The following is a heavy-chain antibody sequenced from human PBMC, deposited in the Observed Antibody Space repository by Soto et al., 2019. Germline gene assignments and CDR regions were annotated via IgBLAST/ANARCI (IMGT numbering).Heavy chain of an antibody. Sequence: PGGSLRLSCAASGFTFSSYAMHWVRQAPGKGLEWVAVISYDGSNKYYADSVKGRFTISRDNSKNTLYLQMNSLRAEDTAVYYCASLGVHYYDSSGYHDTPPFDYWGQGTLVTVSS. CDR3: ASLGVHYYDSSGYHDTPPFDY. D-gene: IGHD3-22*01. J-gene: IGHJ4*02. CDR1: GFTFSSYA. CDR2: ISYDGSNK. V-gene: IGHV3-30-3*01.